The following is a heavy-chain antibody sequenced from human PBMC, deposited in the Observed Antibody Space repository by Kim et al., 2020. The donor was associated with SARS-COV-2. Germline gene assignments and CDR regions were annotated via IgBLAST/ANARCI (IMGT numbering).Heavy chain of an antibody. D-gene: IGHD6-6*01. Sequence: NYAQKRQGRVTMTTDTSTSTAYMELRSLRSDDTAVYYCARDRVAARMEDYWGQGTLVTVSS. J-gene: IGHJ4*02. CDR3: ARDRVAARMEDY. V-gene: IGHV1-18*01.